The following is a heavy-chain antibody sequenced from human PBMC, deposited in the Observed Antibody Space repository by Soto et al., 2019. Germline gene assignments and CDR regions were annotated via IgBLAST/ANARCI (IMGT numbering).Heavy chain of an antibody. J-gene: IGHJ4*02. CDR3: ARDASPHYDFWSGYYPPYFDY. CDR1: GFTFSSYW. D-gene: IGHD3-3*01. CDR2: IKQDGSEK. V-gene: IGHV3-7*01. Sequence: EVQLVESGGGLVQPGGSLRLSCAASGFTFSSYWMSWVRQAPGKGLEWVANIKQDGSEKYYMDSVKGRFTISRDNAKNSLHLQLNSLRAEDTAVYYCARDASPHYDFWSGYYPPYFDYWGQGILVTVSS.